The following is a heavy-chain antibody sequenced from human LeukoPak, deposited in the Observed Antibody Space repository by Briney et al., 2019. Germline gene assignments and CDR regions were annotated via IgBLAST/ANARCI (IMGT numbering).Heavy chain of an antibody. Sequence: GGSLRLSCAASEFSVGSNYMTWVRQAPGKGLEWVSLIYSGGSTYYADSVKGRFTISRDNAKNSLYLQMNSLRAEDTAVYYCARFIAAPYYFDYWGRGTLVTVSS. D-gene: IGHD6-13*01. CDR3: ARFIAAPYYFDY. J-gene: IGHJ4*02. CDR1: EFSVGSNY. V-gene: IGHV3-66*01. CDR2: IYSGGST.